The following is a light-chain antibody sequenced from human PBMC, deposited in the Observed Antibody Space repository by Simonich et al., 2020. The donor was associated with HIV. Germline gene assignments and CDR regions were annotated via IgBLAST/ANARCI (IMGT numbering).Light chain of an antibody. CDR2: DAS. V-gene: IGKV3-11*01. CDR3: QQRSNWPPEYT. Sequence: EIVMTQSPATLSVSPGERATLSCRASQNVDSKLAWYQQKPGQAPRLLIYDASNRATGIPARFSGSGSGTDFTLTISSLEPEDFAVYYCQQRSNWPPEYTFGQGTKLEIK. J-gene: IGKJ2*01. CDR1: QNVDSK.